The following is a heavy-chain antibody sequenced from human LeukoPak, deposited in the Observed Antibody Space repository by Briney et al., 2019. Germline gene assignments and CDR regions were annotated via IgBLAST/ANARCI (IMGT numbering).Heavy chain of an antibody. Sequence: ASVKVSCKASGYTFTSYGISWVRQAPGQGLEWMGWISAYNGNTNYAQKFQGRVTMTRDTSISTAYMELSRLRSDDTAVYYCARGEEDYGDYGLGYWGQGTLVTVSS. CDR3: ARGEEDYGDYGLGY. D-gene: IGHD4-17*01. J-gene: IGHJ4*02. CDR1: GYTFTSYG. CDR2: ISAYNGNT. V-gene: IGHV1-18*01.